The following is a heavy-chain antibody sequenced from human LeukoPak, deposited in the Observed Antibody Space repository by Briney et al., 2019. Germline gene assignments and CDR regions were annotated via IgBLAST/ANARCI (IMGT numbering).Heavy chain of an antibody. V-gene: IGHV1-2*02. CDR3: ARGLYYDDRGYLDLFNL. CDR1: GYSFTAYY. CDR2: INPNTGAI. Sequence: GASVKLSCKASGYSFTAYYIHWARQAPAQWLEWMGWINPNTGAIKLAQKFQGRITLAKDTSINTAYMELSRLTSDDTAVYFCARGLYYDDRGYLDLFNLWGQGAPVTVSS. D-gene: IGHD2-8*01. J-gene: IGHJ4*02.